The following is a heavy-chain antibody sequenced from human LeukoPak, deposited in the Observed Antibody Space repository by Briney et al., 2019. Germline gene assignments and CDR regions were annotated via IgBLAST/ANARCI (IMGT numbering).Heavy chain of an antibody. J-gene: IGHJ3*02. CDR3: ARDQGVVVPGAFGI. Sequence: GASVKVSCKASVYTFTSYGISWVRQAPGQGLEGMGWISAYNGNTNYAQKLQGRVTMTTDTSTSTAYMELRSLRSDDTAVYYCARDQGVVVPGAFGIWGQGTMVTVSS. D-gene: IGHD2-15*01. V-gene: IGHV1-18*01. CDR1: VYTFTSYG. CDR2: ISAYNGNT.